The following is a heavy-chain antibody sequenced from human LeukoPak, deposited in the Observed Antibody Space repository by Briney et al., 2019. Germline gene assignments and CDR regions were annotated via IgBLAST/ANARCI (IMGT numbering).Heavy chain of an antibody. D-gene: IGHD6-19*01. Sequence: GASVKVSCKASGYTFTSYAMHWVRQAPGQRLEWMGWINAGNGNTKYSQKFQGRVTITRDTSASTAYMELSSLRSEDTAVYYCARVVYSSGWYSNWFEPWGQGTLVTVSS. CDR3: ARVVYSSGWYSNWFEP. J-gene: IGHJ5*02. V-gene: IGHV1-3*01. CDR1: GYTFTSYA. CDR2: INAGNGNT.